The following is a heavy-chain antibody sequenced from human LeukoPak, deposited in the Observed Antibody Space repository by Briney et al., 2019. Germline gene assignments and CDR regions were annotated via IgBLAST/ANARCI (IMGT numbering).Heavy chain of an antibody. J-gene: IGHJ4*02. CDR3: AKEGQQWLVLFDY. D-gene: IGHD6-19*01. V-gene: IGHV3-23*01. Sequence: GGSLRPSCAASGFTFSSYAMSWVRQAPGKGLEWVSAISGSGGSTYYADSVKGRFTISRDNSKNTPYLQMNSLRAEDTAVYYCAKEGQQWLVLFDYWGQGTLVTVPS. CDR2: ISGSGGST. CDR1: GFTFSSYA.